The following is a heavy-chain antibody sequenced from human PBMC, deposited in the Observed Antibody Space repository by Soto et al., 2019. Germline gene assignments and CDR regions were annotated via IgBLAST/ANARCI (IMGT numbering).Heavy chain of an antibody. CDR3: AGILVVPAARVDFDY. J-gene: IGHJ4*02. V-gene: IGHV4-39*01. CDR2: IYYSGST. Sequence: QLQLQESGPGLVKPSETLSLTCTVSGGSISSSSYYWGWIRQPPGKGLEWIGSIYYSGSTYYNPSLKSRVTISVDTSKNQFSLKLSSVTAADTAVYYCAGILVVPAARVDFDYWGQGTLVTVSS. D-gene: IGHD2-2*01. CDR1: GGSISSSSYY.